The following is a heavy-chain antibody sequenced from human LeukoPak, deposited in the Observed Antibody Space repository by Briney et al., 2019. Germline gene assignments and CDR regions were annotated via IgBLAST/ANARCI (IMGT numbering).Heavy chain of an antibody. CDR3: AKDRLGYYDFWSGYSYFDY. Sequence: GGSLRLSCAASGFTFSTYTMNWVRQAPGKGLEWVSSVSSSSSYIHYADSVKGRFTISRDNAKNSLYLQMNSLRAEDTAVYYCAKDRLGYYDFWSGYSYFDYWGQGTLVTVSS. CDR2: VSSSSSYI. D-gene: IGHD3-3*01. V-gene: IGHV3-21*01. CDR1: GFTFSTYT. J-gene: IGHJ4*02.